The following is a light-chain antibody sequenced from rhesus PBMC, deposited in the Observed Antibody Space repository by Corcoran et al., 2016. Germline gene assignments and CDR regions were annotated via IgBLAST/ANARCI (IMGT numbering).Light chain of an antibody. J-gene: IGKJ1*01. Sequence: DTQMTQSPSSLSASVGDRVTITCRASQDLSVWLAWYQQKTGKAPNLLIYKASTLPRGVPSRFSGGGFGTEFNLTISSLQPEDFATYYCQEHHTTPRTFGQETKVEIK. CDR2: KAS. V-gene: IGKV1S6*01. CDR1: QDLSVW. CDR3: QEHHTTPRT.